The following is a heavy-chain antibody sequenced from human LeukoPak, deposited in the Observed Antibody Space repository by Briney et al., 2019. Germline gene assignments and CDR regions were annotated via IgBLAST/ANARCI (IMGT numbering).Heavy chain of an antibody. D-gene: IGHD2-2*01. CDR3: ARDSGITSPNWFDP. CDR2: IYHSGST. Sequence: SETLSLTCTVSGGSISSSSYYWGWIRQPPGKGLEWIGSIYHSGSTYYNPCLKSRVTISVDTSKNQFSLKLSSVTAADTAVYYCARDSGITSPNWFDPWGQGTLVTASS. V-gene: IGHV4-39*07. J-gene: IGHJ5*02. CDR1: GGSISSSSYY.